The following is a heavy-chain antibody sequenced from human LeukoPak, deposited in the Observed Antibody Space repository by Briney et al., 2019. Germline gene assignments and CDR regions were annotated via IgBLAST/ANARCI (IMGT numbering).Heavy chain of an antibody. Sequence: ASVKVSCKASGYTFTGYYMHWVRQAPGQGLEWMGWINPNSGGTNYAQKFQGRVTMTRDTSISTAYMELSRLRSDDTAVYYCARSDSSWQYYFDYWGQGTLDTVSS. CDR1: GYTFTGYY. CDR3: ARSDSSWQYYFDY. J-gene: IGHJ4*02. D-gene: IGHD6-13*01. V-gene: IGHV1-2*02. CDR2: INPNSGGT.